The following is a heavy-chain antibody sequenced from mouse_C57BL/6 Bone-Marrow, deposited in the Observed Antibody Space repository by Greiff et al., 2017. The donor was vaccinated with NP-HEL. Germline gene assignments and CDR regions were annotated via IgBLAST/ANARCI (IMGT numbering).Heavy chain of an antibody. J-gene: IGHJ1*03. D-gene: IGHD1-1*02. CDR3: ARLWEGWYFDV. CDR2: IWSGGST. Sequence: QVQLQQSGPGLVQPSQSLSITCTVSGFSLTSYGVHWVRQSPGKGLEWLGVIWSGGSTDYNAAFISRLSISKDNSKSQVFFKMNSLQADDTAIYYCARLWEGWYFDVWGTGTTVTVSS. CDR1: GFSLTSYG. V-gene: IGHV2-2*01.